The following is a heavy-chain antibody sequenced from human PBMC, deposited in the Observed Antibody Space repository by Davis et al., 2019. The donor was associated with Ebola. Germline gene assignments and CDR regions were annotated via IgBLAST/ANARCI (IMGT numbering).Heavy chain of an antibody. J-gene: IGHJ6*02. CDR1: VITFSSYA. D-gene: IGHD5-18*01. CDR3: VKGTVDTAMVYYGMDV. V-gene: IGHV3-64D*06. CDR2: ISSNGGST. Sequence: GESLKISCTDSVITFSSYAMTWVRQAPGKGLEWVSAISSNGGSTYYADSVKGRFTISRDNSKNTLYLQMSSLRAEETAVYYCVKGTVDTAMVYYGMDVWGQGTTVTVSS.